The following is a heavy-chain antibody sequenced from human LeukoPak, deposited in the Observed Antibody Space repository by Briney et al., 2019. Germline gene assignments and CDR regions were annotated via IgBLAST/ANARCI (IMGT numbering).Heavy chain of an antibody. D-gene: IGHD3-22*01. V-gene: IGHV4-59*01. CDR3: ARDMSSGYPNYYYYYMDV. Sequence: PSETLFPTSTDSGGSISRYYWSLIRKPPRKRPDSIGYIYDGGSSNYNPSLKSRVTISVDRPKNQFSLKLTSVTAADTAVYYCARDMSSGYPNYYYYYMDVWGRGTTVTVSS. CDR2: IYDGGSS. CDR1: GGSISRYY. J-gene: IGHJ6*03.